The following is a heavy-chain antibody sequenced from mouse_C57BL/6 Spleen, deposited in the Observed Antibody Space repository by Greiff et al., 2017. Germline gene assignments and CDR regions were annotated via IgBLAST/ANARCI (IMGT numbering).Heavy chain of an antibody. V-gene: IGHV2-2*01. Sequence: VQLQQSGPGLVQPSQSLSITCTVSGFSLTSYGVHWVRQSPGKGLEWLGVIWSGGSTYYNAAFISRLSISKDNSKSQVFFKMNSLQADDTAIYYCARKEFAYWGQGTLVTVSA. CDR3: ARKEFAY. J-gene: IGHJ3*01. CDR1: GFSLTSYG. CDR2: IWSGGST.